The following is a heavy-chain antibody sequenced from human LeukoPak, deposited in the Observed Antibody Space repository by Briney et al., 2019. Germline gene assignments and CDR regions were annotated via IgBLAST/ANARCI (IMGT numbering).Heavy chain of an antibody. CDR1: GITLSNYA. D-gene: IGHD3-10*01. J-gene: IGHJ4*02. V-gene: IGHV3-23*01. Sequence: GGSLRLSCVVSGITLSNYAMSWVRQAPGKGLEWVSGISGSAGGTNYADSVKGRFTISRDNSMNTMYLQMNSLRAEDTAVYFCAKRGIVIRGLLIIGFHKEAYYFDSWGQGILVTVSS. CDR2: ISGSAGGT. CDR3: AKRGIVIRGLLIIGFHKEAYYFDS.